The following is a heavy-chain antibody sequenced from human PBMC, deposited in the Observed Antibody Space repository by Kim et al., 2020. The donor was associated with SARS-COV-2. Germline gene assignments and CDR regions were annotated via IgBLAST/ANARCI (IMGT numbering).Heavy chain of an antibody. J-gene: IGHJ5*02. CDR3: ARENVLLWFGESGGNWFDP. Sequence: GGSLRLSCAASGFTFSSYSMNWVRQAPGKGLEWVSSISSSSSYIYYADSVKGRFTISRDNAKNSLYLQMNSLRAEDTAVYYCARENVLLWFGESGGNWFDPWGQGTLVTVSS. CDR2: ISSSSSYI. V-gene: IGHV3-21*01. CDR1: GFTFSSYS. D-gene: IGHD3-10*01.